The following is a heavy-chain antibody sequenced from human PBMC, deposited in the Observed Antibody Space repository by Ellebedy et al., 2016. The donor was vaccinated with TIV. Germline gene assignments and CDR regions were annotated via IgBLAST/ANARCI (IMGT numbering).Heavy chain of an antibody. CDR2: IYRRGST. CDR3: AKYSGYDIFFDS. D-gene: IGHD5-12*01. J-gene: IGHJ4*01. CDR1: GASITNSY. V-gene: IGHV4-59*01. Sequence: SETLSLXCTVSGASITNSYWSWLRQPPGKGLEYLGYIYRRGSTNYSPSLKGRVTMPIDTSKNQFSLKLTSVTAADTAVYYCAKYSGYDIFFDSWGHGTLVAVSS.